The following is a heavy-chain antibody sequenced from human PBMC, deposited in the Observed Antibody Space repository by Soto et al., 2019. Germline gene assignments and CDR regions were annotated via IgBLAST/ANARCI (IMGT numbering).Heavy chain of an antibody. CDR1: GFSLSTSGVG. CDR2: IYWDDDK. D-gene: IGHD3-22*01. V-gene: IGHV2-5*02. Sequence: SGPTLVNPTQTLTLTCTFSGFSLSTSGVGVGWIRQPPGKALECLALIYWDDDKRYTPSLKSRLTITKDTSKNQVVRTMTNMDPVDTATYYCAHRLYDSNNYYYGMDVWGQGTTVTVSS. CDR3: AHRLYDSNNYYYGMDV. J-gene: IGHJ6*02.